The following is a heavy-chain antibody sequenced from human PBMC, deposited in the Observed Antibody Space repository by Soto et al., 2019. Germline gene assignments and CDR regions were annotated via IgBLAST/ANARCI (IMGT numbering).Heavy chain of an antibody. D-gene: IGHD3-9*01. CDR1: GYTFTSYA. CDR2: INAGNGNT. J-gene: IGHJ4*02. V-gene: IGHV1-3*01. Sequence: ASVKVSCKASGYTFTSYAMHWVRQAPGQRLEWMGWINAGNGNTKYSQKFQGRVTITRDTSASTAYMELSSLRSEDTAVYYCARGPVYFDWLLIGEGDFDYWGQGTLVTVSS. CDR3: ARGPVYFDWLLIGEGDFDY.